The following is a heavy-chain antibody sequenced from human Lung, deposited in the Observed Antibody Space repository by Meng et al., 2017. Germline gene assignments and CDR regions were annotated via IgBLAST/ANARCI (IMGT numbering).Heavy chain of an antibody. V-gene: IGHV4-4*03. CDR2: IFHSGST. CDR3: ARFDISSSWRGDY. D-gene: IGHD3-3*01. Sequence: VEQLVVCPGVLRPRGTASRPSALSGCSITSSTRWSWARQTPGKGLEWVAEIFHSGSTNYNPPLESRLTISVDKSMNQFSLKVYSVTTSDTATYYCARFDISSSWRGDYWGQGTLVTVSS. CDR1: GCSITSSTR. J-gene: IGHJ4*02.